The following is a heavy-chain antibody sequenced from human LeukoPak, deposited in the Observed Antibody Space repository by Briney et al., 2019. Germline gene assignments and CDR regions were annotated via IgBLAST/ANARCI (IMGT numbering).Heavy chain of an antibody. CDR1: GYTFTSYW. J-gene: IGHJ4*02. Sequence: NHGESLKISCKGSGYTFTSYWIGWVRQMPGKGLEWMGIIYPGDSDTRYSPSFQGQVTISADKSISTAYLQWSSLKASDTAMYYCARVYVWGSYRYGDYWGQGTLVTVSS. V-gene: IGHV5-51*01. D-gene: IGHD3-16*02. CDR3: ARVYVWGSYRYGDY. CDR2: IYPGDSDT.